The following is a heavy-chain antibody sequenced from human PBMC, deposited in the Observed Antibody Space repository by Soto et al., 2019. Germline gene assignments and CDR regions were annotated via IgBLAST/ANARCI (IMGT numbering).Heavy chain of an antibody. CDR1: GGSFSGYY. Sequence: SETLSLTCAVYGGSFSGYYWIWIRQPPGKGLEWIGEINHSGSTNYNPSLKSRVTISVDTSKNQFSLKLSSVTAADTAVYYCARGRGYSGHAAWFEPWGQGTLVTVSS. CDR3: ARGRGYSGHAAWFEP. D-gene: IGHD5-12*01. V-gene: IGHV4-34*01. J-gene: IGHJ5*02. CDR2: INHSGST.